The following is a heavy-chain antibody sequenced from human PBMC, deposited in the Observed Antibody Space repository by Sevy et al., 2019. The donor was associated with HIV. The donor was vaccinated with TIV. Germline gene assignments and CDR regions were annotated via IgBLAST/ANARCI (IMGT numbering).Heavy chain of an antibody. V-gene: IGHV4-34*01. D-gene: IGHD3-16*01. CDR3: ARGAYPGGEGYYYYGMDV. Sequence: SQTLSLTCAVYGGSFSGYYWSWIRQPPGKGLEWIGEINHSGSTNYNPSLKSRVTISVDTSKNQFSLKRSSVTAADTAVYYCARGAYPGGEGYYYYGMDVWGQGTTVTVSS. CDR1: GGSFSGYY. J-gene: IGHJ6*02. CDR2: INHSGST.